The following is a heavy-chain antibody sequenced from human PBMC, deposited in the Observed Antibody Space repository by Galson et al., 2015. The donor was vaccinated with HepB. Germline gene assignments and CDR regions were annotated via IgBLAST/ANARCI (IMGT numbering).Heavy chain of an antibody. V-gene: IGHV5-51*01. D-gene: IGHD2/OR15-2a*01. CDR3: AKHLQAQYFCHGMDV. CDR2: IYPGDSET. J-gene: IGHJ6*02. Sequence: QSGAEVKKPGESLKISCKGSGYTFANYWISWVRQMPGKGLEWMGIIYPGDSETRYSPSFQGQVTISVDKSISTAYLQWRSLKASDTAVYYCAKHLQAQYFCHGMDVGGQGTTVTVYS. CDR1: GYTFANYW.